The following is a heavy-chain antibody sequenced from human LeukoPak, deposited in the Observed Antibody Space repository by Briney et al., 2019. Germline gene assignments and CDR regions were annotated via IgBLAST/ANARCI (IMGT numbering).Heavy chain of an antibody. J-gene: IGHJ5*02. CDR2: IYYSGST. CDR1: GGSISSSSYY. V-gene: IGHV4-39*01. Sequence: SETLSLTCTVSGGSISSSSYYWGWIRQPPGKGLEWIGSIYYSGSTYYNPSLKSRVTISVDTSKNQFSLKLSSVTAADTAAHYCARHSLRRPNWFDPWGQGTLVTVSS. CDR3: ARHSLRRPNWFDP.